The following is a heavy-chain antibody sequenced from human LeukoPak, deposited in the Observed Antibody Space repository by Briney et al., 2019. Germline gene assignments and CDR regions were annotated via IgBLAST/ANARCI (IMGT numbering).Heavy chain of an antibody. CDR3: AGDSSGWYYFDY. CDR1: GGTFSSYA. D-gene: IGHD6-19*01. Sequence: SVKVSCKASGGTFSSYAISWVRQAPGQGLEWMGRIIPILGTANYAQKFQGRVTITTDESTSTAYMELSSLRSEDTAVYYCAGDSSGWYYFDYWGQGTLVTVSS. J-gene: IGHJ4*02. CDR2: IIPILGTA. V-gene: IGHV1-69*11.